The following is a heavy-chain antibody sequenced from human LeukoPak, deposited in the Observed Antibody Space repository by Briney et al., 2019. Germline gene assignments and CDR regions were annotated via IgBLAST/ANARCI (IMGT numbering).Heavy chain of an antibody. CDR3: TKDRYSSSPNRYFQH. D-gene: IGHD6-6*01. Sequence: HPGGSLRLSCAASGFIFTSYAMSWVRQAPGKGLEWVSAISGSDGSTYYADSVKGRFTISRDNSKNTLYLQMNSLRAEDTAVYYCTKDRYSSSPNRYFQHWGQGTLVTVSS. CDR2: ISGSDGST. J-gene: IGHJ1*01. CDR1: GFIFTSYA. V-gene: IGHV3-23*01.